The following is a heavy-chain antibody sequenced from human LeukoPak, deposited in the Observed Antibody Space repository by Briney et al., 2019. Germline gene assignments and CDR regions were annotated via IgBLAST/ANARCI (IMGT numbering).Heavy chain of an antibody. CDR3: AKDHESDGYPCLDH. CDR1: GFTFSNLA. V-gene: IGHV3-23*01. D-gene: IGHD3-22*01. CDR2: ISASGP. Sequence: GGSLGFSGAAPGFTFSNLAMTWVRKAPGKGLKWVSTISASGPYYADAVRGRFTISRDNSRNTLSLQMDSLRAEDTAVYYCAKDHESDGYPCLDHWGLGTLVTVSS. J-gene: IGHJ4*02.